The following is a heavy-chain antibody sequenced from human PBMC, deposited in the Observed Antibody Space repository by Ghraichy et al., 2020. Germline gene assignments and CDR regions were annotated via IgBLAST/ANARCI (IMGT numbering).Heavy chain of an antibody. CDR1: GFTLSAYA. V-gene: IGHV3-23*01. CDR3: ARDGYNFIPFDL. Sequence: GGSLRLSCAASGFTLSAYAMSWVRQAPGKGLEWVAFISGTGATAHYADSVKGRFTISRDNSKNTLSLEMDSLKAEDAALYYCARDGYNFIPFDLWGQGTLVTVSS. D-gene: IGHD5-24*01. J-gene: IGHJ4*02. CDR2: ISGTGATA.